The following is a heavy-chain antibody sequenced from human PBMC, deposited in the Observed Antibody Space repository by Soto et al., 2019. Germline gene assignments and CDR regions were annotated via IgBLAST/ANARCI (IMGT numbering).Heavy chain of an antibody. CDR2: ISHDGSNK. Sequence: QVQRVESGGGVVQPGRSLRLSCAGSGFTFSNYGRHWVRQTPGKGLEWVAFISHDGSNKYYADSVKGRFTISRDSSKSTLYLQMDSLRVEDTAVYYCAKDGAPRYCSGRSCHPAGAYWGQGTLVTVSS. J-gene: IGHJ4*02. CDR3: AKDGAPRYCSGRSCHPAGAY. CDR1: GFTFSNYG. D-gene: IGHD2-15*01. V-gene: IGHV3-30*18.